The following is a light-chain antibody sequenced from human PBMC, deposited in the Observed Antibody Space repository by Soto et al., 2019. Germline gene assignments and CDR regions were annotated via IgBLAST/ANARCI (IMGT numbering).Light chain of an antibody. CDR3: SSYAGAVA. V-gene: IGLV2-23*01. CDR1: SGDVGTYNL. J-gene: IGLJ2*01. Sequence: QSALTQPASVSGSPGQSITISCTGTSGDVGTYNLVSWYQHHPGKAPKHMIYEGSNRPSGVSHRFSGSQSGNTASLTISGLQAEDEADYYCSSYAGAVAFGGGTKVTVL. CDR2: EGS.